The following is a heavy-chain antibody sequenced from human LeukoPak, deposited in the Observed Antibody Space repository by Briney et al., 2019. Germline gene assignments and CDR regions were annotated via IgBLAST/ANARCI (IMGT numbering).Heavy chain of an antibody. V-gene: IGHV3-69-1*01. J-gene: IGHJ4*02. CDR1: GFTFSTYT. CDR2: ITSSGDT. D-gene: IGHD6-13*01. CDR3: AKAGRSTTPGY. Sequence: GGPLRLSCGASGFTFSTYTMDWVRRAPGKGLQWVSSITSSGDTYYADSVKGRFSISRDNAKNSLYLQMNNLRVEDTSVYYCAKAGRSTTPGYWGQGTLVIVSS.